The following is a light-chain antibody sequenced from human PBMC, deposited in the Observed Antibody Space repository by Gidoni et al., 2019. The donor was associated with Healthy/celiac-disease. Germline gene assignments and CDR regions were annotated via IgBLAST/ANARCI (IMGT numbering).Light chain of an antibody. V-gene: IGKV1-33*01. J-gene: IGKJ5*01. CDR2: DAS. CDR1: QDISNY. CDR3: QQYDNLPIT. Sequence: DIQMTQSPSSLSAPVGDRVTITCQASQDISNYLNWYQQKPGKATKLLIYDASNLETGVPSRFSGSGSGTDFTFTISSLQPEDIATYYCQQYDNLPITFXXXTRLEIK.